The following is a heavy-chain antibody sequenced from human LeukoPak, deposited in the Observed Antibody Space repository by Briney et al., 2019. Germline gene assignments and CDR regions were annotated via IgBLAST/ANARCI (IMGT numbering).Heavy chain of an antibody. CDR2: IYYSGST. D-gene: IGHD3-22*01. CDR1: VGSLSSYY. J-gene: IGHJ5*02. V-gene: IGHV4-59*01. Sequence: SETLSLTCAVSVGSLSSYYWSWVRQPPGKGLEWIGYIYYSGSTNYNPSLKSRVTISVDTSKNQFSLKLSSVTAADTAVYYRARVLEGVVISWFDPWGQGTLVTVSS. CDR3: ARVLEGVVISWFDP.